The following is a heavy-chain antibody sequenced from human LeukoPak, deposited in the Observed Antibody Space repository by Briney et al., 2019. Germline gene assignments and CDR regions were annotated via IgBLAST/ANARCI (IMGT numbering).Heavy chain of an antibody. CDR1: GYSISSGYY. J-gene: IGHJ5*02. D-gene: IGHD6-13*01. Sequence: PSETLSLTCAVSGYSISSGYYWGWIRQPPGKGLEWIGSIYHSGSTYYNPSLKSRVTISVDTSKNQFSLKLSSVTAADTAEYYCARIGYSSSWYWFDPWGQGTLVTVSS. CDR3: ARIGYSSSWYWFDP. CDR2: IYHSGST. V-gene: IGHV4-38-2*01.